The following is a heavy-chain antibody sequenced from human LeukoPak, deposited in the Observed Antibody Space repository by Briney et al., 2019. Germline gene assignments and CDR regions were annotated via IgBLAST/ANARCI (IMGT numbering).Heavy chain of an antibody. D-gene: IGHD1-26*01. CDR3: ARGDGSGGSYYYFDY. CDR1: GGSISSCY. CDR2: IYYSGTT. Sequence: SETLSLTCTVSGGSISSCYWSWIRQPPGKGLEWIGYIYYSGTTNYNPSLKSRVTISVDTSKNQFSLKLSSVTAADTAVYYCARGDGSGGSYYYFDYWGQGTLVTVSS. J-gene: IGHJ4*02. V-gene: IGHV4-59*12.